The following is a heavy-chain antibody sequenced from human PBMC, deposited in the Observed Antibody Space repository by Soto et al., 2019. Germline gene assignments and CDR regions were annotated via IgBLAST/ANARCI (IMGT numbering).Heavy chain of an antibody. Sequence: QVQLQESGPGLVKPSETLSLTCTVSGGSISSYYWSWIRQPAGKGLEWIGRIYSSGSTNYNASLKGRVTMSLDTSKNQFSLKLSSVTAADTAVYYCARWGIPGAGTWCDPWGQGTLVTVSS. CDR1: GGSISSYY. J-gene: IGHJ5*02. CDR2: IYSSGST. CDR3: ARWGIPGAGTWCDP. V-gene: IGHV4-4*07. D-gene: IGHD6-13*01.